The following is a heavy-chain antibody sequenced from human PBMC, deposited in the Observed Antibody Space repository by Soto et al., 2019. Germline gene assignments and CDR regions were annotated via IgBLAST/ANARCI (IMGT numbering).Heavy chain of an antibody. D-gene: IGHD1-26*01. CDR1: GFTFSSYA. Sequence: EVQLLESGGGLVQPGGSLRLSCAASGFTFSSYAKSWVRQAPGKGLEWVSAISGSGGSTYYADSVKGRFTISRDNSKNTLYLQMNSLRAEDTAVYYCAKGTSGSYAPFDYWGQGTLVTVSS. V-gene: IGHV3-23*01. CDR2: ISGSGGST. J-gene: IGHJ4*02. CDR3: AKGTSGSYAPFDY.